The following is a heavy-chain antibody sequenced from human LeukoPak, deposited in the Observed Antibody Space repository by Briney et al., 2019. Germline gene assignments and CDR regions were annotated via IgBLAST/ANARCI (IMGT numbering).Heavy chain of an antibody. CDR2: ISGSGDRT. Sequence: GGSLRLSCAASGFTFSNYAMSWVRQAPGKGLEWVSAISGSGDRTYYAESVNDRFTISRDNYKNTLYVQMNSLREEDTAIYYCAKALPDGGSLDYWGQGTLVTVSS. CDR1: GFTFSNYA. V-gene: IGHV3-23*01. CDR3: AKALPDGGSLDY. D-gene: IGHD4-23*01. J-gene: IGHJ4*02.